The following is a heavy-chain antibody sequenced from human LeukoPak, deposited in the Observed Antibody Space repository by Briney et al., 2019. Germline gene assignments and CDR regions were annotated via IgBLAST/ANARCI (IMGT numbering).Heavy chain of an antibody. V-gene: IGHV3-7*04. Sequence: GGSLRLSCAASGFTFSIYWMSWVRQAPGKGLEWVANIKLDGSEKYYVDSVKGRFTVSRDNAKNSLYLQMNSLRAEDTAVYYCARDANWACDYWGQGTLVTVSS. D-gene: IGHD2-8*01. CDR2: IKLDGSEK. J-gene: IGHJ4*02. CDR1: GFTFSIYW. CDR3: ARDANWACDY.